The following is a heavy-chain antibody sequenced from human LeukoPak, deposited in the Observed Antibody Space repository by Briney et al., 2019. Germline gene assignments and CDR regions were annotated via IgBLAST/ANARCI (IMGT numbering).Heavy chain of an antibody. CDR2: ISYDGSNK. D-gene: IGHD2-21*02. V-gene: IGHV3-30-3*01. CDR3: ASFLAYCGGDCYSDFDY. Sequence: PGGSLRLSCAASGFTFSSYAMHWVRQAPGKGLEWVAVISYDGSNKYYADSVKGRFTISRDNSKNTLYLQMNSLIAEDTAVYYCASFLAYCGGDCYSDFDYWGQGTLVTVSS. CDR1: GFTFSSYA. J-gene: IGHJ4*02.